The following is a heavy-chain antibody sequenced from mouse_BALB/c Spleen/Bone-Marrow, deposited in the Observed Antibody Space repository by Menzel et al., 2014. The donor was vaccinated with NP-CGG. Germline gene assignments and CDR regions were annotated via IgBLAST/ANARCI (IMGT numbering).Heavy chain of an antibody. CDR1: GFTFSSYG. CDR2: ISSGGSYT. Sequence: DVQLVESGGDLVKPGGSLKLSCAASGFTFSSYGMSWVRQTPDKRLEWVATISSGGSYTYYPDSVKGRFTISRDNAKNTLYLQMSSLKSEDTAMYYCARPYDFGAWFACWGQGTLVTVSA. V-gene: IGHV5-6*01. D-gene: IGHD2-4*01. J-gene: IGHJ3*01. CDR3: ARPYDFGAWFAC.